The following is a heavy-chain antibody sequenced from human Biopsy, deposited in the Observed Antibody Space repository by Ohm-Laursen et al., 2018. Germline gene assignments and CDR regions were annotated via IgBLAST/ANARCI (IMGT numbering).Heavy chain of an antibody. J-gene: IGHJ4*02. Sequence: GASVKVSCKASGYTFTTYGISWVRQAPGQGLEGMGWINTYSGNTNYGKKFHDRVIMTSDTSTSTAYLEHRNLRSDDTAVYYCARDYYPYVDYLKDVPLCDSWGQGTLVTVSS. V-gene: IGHV1-18*01. CDR2: INTYSGNT. CDR3: ARDYYPYVDYLKDVPLCDS. D-gene: IGHD4-17*01. CDR1: GYTFTTYG.